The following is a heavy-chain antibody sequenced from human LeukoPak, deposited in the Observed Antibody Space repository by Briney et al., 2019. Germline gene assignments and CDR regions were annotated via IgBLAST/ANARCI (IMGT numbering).Heavy chain of an antibody. CDR3: ARYRQQLVRRCYYFDY. J-gene: IGHJ4*02. Sequence: PSETLSLTCAVYGGSFSGYYWSWIRQPPGKGLEWIGEINHRRSTNYNPSLKSRVTISVDTSTNQFSLKLSSVTAADTAVYYCARYRQQLVRRCYYFDYWGQGTLVTVSS. CDR1: GGSFSGYY. D-gene: IGHD6-13*01. V-gene: IGHV4-34*01. CDR2: INHRRST.